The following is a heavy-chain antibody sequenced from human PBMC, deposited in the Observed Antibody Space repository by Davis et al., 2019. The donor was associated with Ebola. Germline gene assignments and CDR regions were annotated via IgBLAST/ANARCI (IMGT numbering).Heavy chain of an antibody. CDR1: GLTFSAYC. Sequence: GGSLRLSCAASGLTFSAYCMNCVRQAPGRGLEWVSSICSTSSYIFYADSLKGRFTISRDNAKNSLYLQMNSLRAEDTAVYYCARSPSSGLVGSYYFDYWGQGTLVTVSS. D-gene: IGHD6-19*01. CDR3: ARSPSSGLVGSYYFDY. V-gene: IGHV3-21*01. CDR2: ICSTSSYI. J-gene: IGHJ4*02.